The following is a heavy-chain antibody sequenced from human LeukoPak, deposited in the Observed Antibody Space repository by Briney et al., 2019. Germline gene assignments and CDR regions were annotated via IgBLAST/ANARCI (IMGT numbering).Heavy chain of an antibody. D-gene: IGHD5-12*01. J-gene: IGHJ5*02. V-gene: IGHV3-9*01. Sequence: PGGSLRLSCAASGFTFDDYAMHWVRQAPGKGLEWVSGISWNSGSIGYADSVKGRFTISRDNAENSLYLQMNSLRAEDTALYYCAKGIVATILDLFDPWGQGTLVTVSS. CDR3: AKGIVATILDLFDP. CDR1: GFTFDDYA. CDR2: ISWNSGSI.